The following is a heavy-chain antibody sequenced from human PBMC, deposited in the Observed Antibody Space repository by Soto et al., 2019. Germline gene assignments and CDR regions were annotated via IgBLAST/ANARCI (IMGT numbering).Heavy chain of an antibody. D-gene: IGHD3-22*01. V-gene: IGHV3-35*01. CDR1: GFTFSNSD. CDR3: VRSFNYYDSSGYYYDYYYYGMDV. Sequence: TGGSLRLSCAASGFTFSNSDMNWVRQAPGKGLEWVSGVSWNGSRTHYADSVKGRFIISRDNSRNFPYQQMNSLRPEDMAVYYCVRSFNYYDSSGYYYDYYYYGMDVWGQGTTVTVSS. CDR2: VSWNGSRT. J-gene: IGHJ6*02.